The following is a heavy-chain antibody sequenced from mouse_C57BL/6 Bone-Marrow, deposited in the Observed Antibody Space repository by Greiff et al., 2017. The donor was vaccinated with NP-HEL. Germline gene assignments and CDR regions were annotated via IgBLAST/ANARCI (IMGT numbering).Heavy chain of an antibody. CDR3: AKGVSNYLFAY. J-gene: IGHJ3*01. Sequence: QVQLQQSGAELARPGASVKLSCKASGYTFTSYGISWVKQSTGQGLEWIGEIYPRSGNTYYNEKFKGKATLTADKSSSTAYMALRSLTSEDSAVYFCAKGVSNYLFAYWGQGTLVTVSA. D-gene: IGHD2-5*01. CDR1: GYTFTSYG. V-gene: IGHV1-81*01. CDR2: IYPRSGNT.